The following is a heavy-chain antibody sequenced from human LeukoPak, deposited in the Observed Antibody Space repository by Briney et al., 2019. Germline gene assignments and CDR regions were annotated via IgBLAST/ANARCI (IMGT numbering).Heavy chain of an antibody. CDR1: GGSISSGGYY. J-gene: IGHJ4*02. V-gene: IGHV4-31*10. CDR3: ARDPAGVFDY. CDR2: IYYSGST. Sequence: SETLSLTCLVSGGSISSGGYYWNWTRQHPGKGLEWIGYIYYSGSTYYNPSLKSRVTISVDTSKEQVCLKPNSVAVADRAMVLCARDPAGVFDYWGQGTLVTVSS. D-gene: IGHD2-8*02.